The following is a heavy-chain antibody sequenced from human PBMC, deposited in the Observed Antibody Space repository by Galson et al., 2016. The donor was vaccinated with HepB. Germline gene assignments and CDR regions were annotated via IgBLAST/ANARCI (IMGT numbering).Heavy chain of an antibody. Sequence: ETLSLTCSVSGGSIGSYYLTWIRQSPGKGLEWVGYISYSGSAYYSPSLQSRVTISVDTSKTQFSLKLNSVTAADTAVYYCATYNNSGGKDWGQGILVTVSS. V-gene: IGHV4-59*01. CDR3: ATYNNSGGKD. J-gene: IGHJ4*02. D-gene: IGHD2-15*01. CDR1: GGSIGSYY. CDR2: ISYSGSA.